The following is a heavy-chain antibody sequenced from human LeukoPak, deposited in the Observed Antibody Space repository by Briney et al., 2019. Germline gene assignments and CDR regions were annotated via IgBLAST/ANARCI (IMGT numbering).Heavy chain of an antibody. J-gene: IGHJ4*02. CDR1: GGSISSGGYY. CDR2: IYYSGST. V-gene: IGHV4-39*07. D-gene: IGHD6-6*01. CDR3: ARDRIAADHYDY. Sequence: SETLSLTCTVSGGSISSGGYYWSWIRQPPGKGLEWIGSIYYSGSTYYNPSLKSRVTISVDTSKNQFSLKLSSVTAADTAVYYCARDRIAADHYDYWGQGTLVTVSS.